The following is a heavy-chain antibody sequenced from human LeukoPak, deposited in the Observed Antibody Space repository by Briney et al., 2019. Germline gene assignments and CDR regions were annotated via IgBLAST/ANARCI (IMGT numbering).Heavy chain of an antibody. Sequence: SETLSLTCTVSGGSISSYYWSWIRQHPGKGLGWIGYIYYSGSTYYNPSLKSRVTISVDTSENQFSLMLTFVTAADTAVYSCARASYSYGLDVWGQGTTVTVSS. CDR1: GGSISSYY. CDR2: IYYSGST. J-gene: IGHJ6*02. CDR3: ARASYSYGLDV. D-gene: IGHD2-21*01. V-gene: IGHV4-59*06.